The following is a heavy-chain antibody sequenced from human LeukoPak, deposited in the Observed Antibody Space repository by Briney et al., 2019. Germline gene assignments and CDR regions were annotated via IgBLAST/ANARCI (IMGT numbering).Heavy chain of an antibody. V-gene: IGHV4-34*01. D-gene: IGHD6-19*01. CDR3: ARVIKVSSGWYGNYYYYYMDV. J-gene: IGHJ6*03. Sequence: PSETLSLTXAVYGGSFSGYYWSWIRQPPGKGLEWIGEINHSGSTNYNPSLKSRVTMSVDTSKNQFSLKLSSVTAADTAVYYCARVIKVSSGWYGNYYYYYMDVWGKGTTVTVSS. CDR2: INHSGST. CDR1: GGSFSGYY.